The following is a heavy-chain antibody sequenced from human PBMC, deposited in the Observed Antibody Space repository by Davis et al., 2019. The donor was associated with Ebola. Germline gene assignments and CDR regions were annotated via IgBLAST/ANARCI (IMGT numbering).Heavy chain of an antibody. D-gene: IGHD1-26*01. V-gene: IGHV3-23*01. Sequence: PGGSLRLSCAASGFTFSRYSMNWVRQAPGKGLEWVSAISGSGGSTYYADSVKGRFTISRDNAKNTLYLQMNSLRAEDTALYHCARIVGATLNDAFDIWGQGTMVTVSS. CDR2: ISGSGGST. CDR3: ARIVGATLNDAFDI. J-gene: IGHJ3*02. CDR1: GFTFSRYS.